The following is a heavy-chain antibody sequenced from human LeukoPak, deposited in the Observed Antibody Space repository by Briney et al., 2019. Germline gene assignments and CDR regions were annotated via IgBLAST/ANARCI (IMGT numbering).Heavy chain of an antibody. J-gene: IGHJ4*01. Sequence: ASVKVSCKASGYTFTGYYMHWVRQAPGQGLEWMGRINPNSGGTNYAQKFQGRVTMTRDTSISTAYMELSRLRSDDTAVYYCARALPSFYGSGSYSKTLDYWGQEPWSPSPQ. CDR2: INPNSGGT. V-gene: IGHV1-2*06. CDR1: GYTFTGYY. CDR3: ARALPSFYGSGSYSKTLDY. D-gene: IGHD3-10*01.